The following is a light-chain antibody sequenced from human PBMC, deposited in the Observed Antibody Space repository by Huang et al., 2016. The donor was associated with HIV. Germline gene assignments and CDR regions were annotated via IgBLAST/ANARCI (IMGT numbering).Light chain of an antibody. CDR2: WAS. V-gene: IGKV4-1*01. Sequence: DIVMTQSPDSLAVSLGERATINCKSSQTILHDSDSRNYLAWYQQKPGQPPKLLIHWASIRKSGGPDRFIGSGSWTDFTLTISSLQAEDVAVYYCQQYYSSPFTFGPGTNVDI. J-gene: IGKJ3*01. CDR1: QTILHDSDSRNY. CDR3: QQYYSSPFT.